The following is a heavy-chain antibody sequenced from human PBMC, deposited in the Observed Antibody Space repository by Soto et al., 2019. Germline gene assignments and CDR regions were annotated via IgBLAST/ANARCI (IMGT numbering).Heavy chain of an antibody. CDR1: GCTFSSYA. CDR3: AKPVTPGPSGLLDY. CDR2: ISGSGGST. Sequence: PGGSRRLSCAASGCTFSSYAMSWVRQAPGKGLEWVSAISGSGGSTYYADSVKGRFTISRDNSKNTLYLQMNSLRAEDTAVYYCAKPVTPGPSGLLDYWGQGTLVTVSS. D-gene: IGHD3-3*01. J-gene: IGHJ4*02. V-gene: IGHV3-23*01.